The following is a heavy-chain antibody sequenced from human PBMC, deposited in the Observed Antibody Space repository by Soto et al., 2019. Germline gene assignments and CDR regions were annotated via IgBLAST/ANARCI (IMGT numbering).Heavy chain of an antibody. J-gene: IGHJ4*02. CDR1: GFTFSSYA. Sequence: GESLKISCAVSGFTFSSYAKSWVRQAPGKGLEWVSVISDSGGGTYYADSVKGRFTISRDNSKSTLYLHMNSLRAKDTAVYYCAKSSFGSLTTVGTADYWGQGILVTVSS. CDR3: AKSSFGSLTTVGTADY. CDR2: ISDSGGGT. V-gene: IGHV3-23*01. D-gene: IGHD4-17*01.